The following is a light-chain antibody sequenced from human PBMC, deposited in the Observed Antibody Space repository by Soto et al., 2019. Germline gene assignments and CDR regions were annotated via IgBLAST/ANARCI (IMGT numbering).Light chain of an antibody. CDR3: KHYNNWPL. CDR2: GAS. Sequence: DIVLPQTPGPLSLSPGARFSLSCRASQRVGSNYLAWYQQKPGQPPSLLIYGASTRATGIPARFSGSGSGTEFTLTISSLQSDDFAVYYRKHYNNWPLFGPGTKVDIK. V-gene: IGKV3-15*01. J-gene: IGKJ3*01. CDR1: QRVGSN.